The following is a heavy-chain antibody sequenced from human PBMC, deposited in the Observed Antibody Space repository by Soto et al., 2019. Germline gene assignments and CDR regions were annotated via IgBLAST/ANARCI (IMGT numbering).Heavy chain of an antibody. J-gene: IGHJ4*02. V-gene: IGHV4-39*01. Sequence: PSETLSLTCTVSGDSISSNTYYWGWIRQPPGKGLEWIGSMFYSGSTYYNPSLKSRVTLSIDTSKNQFSLKLNSVTAADTAVYYCVSPEGYYDSSGYTLDYWGQGTLVTVSS. CDR1: GDSISSNTYY. D-gene: IGHD3-22*01. CDR2: MFYSGST. CDR3: VSPEGYYDSSGYTLDY.